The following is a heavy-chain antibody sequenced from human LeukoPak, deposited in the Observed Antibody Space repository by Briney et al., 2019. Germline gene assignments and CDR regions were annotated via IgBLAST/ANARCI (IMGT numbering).Heavy chain of an antibody. Sequence: PGGSLRLSCGASGSTFSSYSMHWVRQAPGKGLEWVAVISYDGKNTYYADSVKGRFTISRDQSKNTQYLQMNRVRTEDTAVYYCARGGNYYDSSGYITPFDYWGQGTLVAVSS. V-gene: IGHV3-30*04. CDR1: GSTFSSYS. CDR3: ARGGNYYDSSGYITPFDY. CDR2: ISYDGKNT. D-gene: IGHD3-22*01. J-gene: IGHJ4*02.